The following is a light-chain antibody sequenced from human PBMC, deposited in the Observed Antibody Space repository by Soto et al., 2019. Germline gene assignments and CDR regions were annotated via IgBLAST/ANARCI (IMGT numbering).Light chain of an antibody. CDR3: LLFYRGAQVWV. V-gene: IGLV7-43*01. CDR2: NTS. CDR1: TGAVFSSHY. Sequence: QAVVTQEPSLTVSPGGTVTLTCASSTGAVFSSHYPNWFQQKPGQPPRTLIYNTSNTHSWTPARFSGSLLGGKAALTVSDLQPDDKADSYGLLFYRGAQVWVFGGGTKLTV. J-gene: IGLJ3*02.